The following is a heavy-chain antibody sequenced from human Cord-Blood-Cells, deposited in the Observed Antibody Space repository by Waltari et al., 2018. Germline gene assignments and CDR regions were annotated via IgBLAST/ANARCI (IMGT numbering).Heavy chain of an antibody. V-gene: IGHV5-51*01. Sequence: EVQLVQSGAEVKKPGEALKISCKGSGYSFTSYWIGWLRHMPGKGLEWMGIIYPGYSDTRYSPSFQGQVTISADKSISTAYLQWSSLKASDTAMYYCARTYYDFWSGYCDYWGQGTLVTVSS. CDR1: GYSFTSYW. CDR3: ARTYYDFWSGYCDY. D-gene: IGHD3-3*01. J-gene: IGHJ4*02. CDR2: IYPGYSDT.